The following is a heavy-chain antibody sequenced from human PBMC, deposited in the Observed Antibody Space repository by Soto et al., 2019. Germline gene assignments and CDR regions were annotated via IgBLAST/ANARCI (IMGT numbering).Heavy chain of an antibody. J-gene: IGHJ4*02. V-gene: IGHV3-7*01. CDR3: ARAALKGFHY. CDR1: GFTFTSYW. D-gene: IGHD2-21*01. Sequence: GGSLRLSCAASGFTFTSYWMSWVRQAPGKGLEWVANIKHDGSERYYVDSVKGRFTISRDNAKNSLYLQMNSLRAEDTAVYYCARAALKGFHYWGQGTLVTVSS. CDR2: IKHDGSER.